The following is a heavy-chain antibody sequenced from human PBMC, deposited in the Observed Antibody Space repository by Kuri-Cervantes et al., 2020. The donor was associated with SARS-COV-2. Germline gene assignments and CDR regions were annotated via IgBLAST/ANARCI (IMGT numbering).Heavy chain of an antibody. CDR2: INHSGST. J-gene: IGHJ4*02. Sequence: ESLKISCAVYGGSFSGYYWSWIRQPPGKGLEWIGEINHSGSTNYNPSLKSRVTISVDTSKNQFPLKLSSVTAADTAVYYCARGWLFGYWGQGTLVTVSS. V-gene: IGHV4-34*01. CDR1: GGSFSGYY. D-gene: IGHD2-21*01. CDR3: ARGWLFGY.